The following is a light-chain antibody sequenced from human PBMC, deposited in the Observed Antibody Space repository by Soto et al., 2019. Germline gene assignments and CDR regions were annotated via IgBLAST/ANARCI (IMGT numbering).Light chain of an antibody. CDR1: QSLLH. Sequence: DIVMTQSPDSLAVSLGERATINCKSSQSLLHLAWYQQKPGQPPKLLIYWASTRESGVPVRFSGSGSGTDFTLTISSLQAEDVAVYYCQQYYTTPVTFGQGTKVEIK. CDR2: WAS. J-gene: IGKJ1*01. CDR3: QQYYTTPVT. V-gene: IGKV4-1*01.